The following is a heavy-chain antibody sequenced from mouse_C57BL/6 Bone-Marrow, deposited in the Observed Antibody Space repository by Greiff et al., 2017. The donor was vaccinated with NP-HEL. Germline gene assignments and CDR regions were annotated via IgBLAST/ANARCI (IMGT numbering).Heavy chain of an antibody. D-gene: IGHD1-1*01. CDR1: GFSLTSYG. J-gene: IGHJ4*01. V-gene: IGHV2-6-1*01. CDR3: ARHASITTVGRAMDY. Sequence: VQLQESGPGLVAPSQSLSITCTVSGFSLTSYGVHWVRQPPGKGLEWLVVIWSDGSTTYNSALKSRLSISKDKSKSQVFLKMNSLQTDDTAMYYCARHASITTVGRAMDYWGQGTSVTVSS. CDR2: IWSDGST.